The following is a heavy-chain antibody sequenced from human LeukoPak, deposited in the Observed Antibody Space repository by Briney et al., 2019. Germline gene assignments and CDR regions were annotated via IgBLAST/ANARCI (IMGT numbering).Heavy chain of an antibody. Sequence: SETLSLTCTVFGGSISSYYWSWIRQPAGKGLEWVGRMYTSGSTNYNPSLKSRVTMSVDTSKNQFSLKLSSVTAADTAVYYCARDTGYYFGSGNYLYYFDYWGQGTLVTVSS. CDR1: GGSISSYY. J-gene: IGHJ4*02. CDR2: MYTSGST. CDR3: ARDTGYYFGSGNYLYYFDY. D-gene: IGHD3-10*01. V-gene: IGHV4-4*07.